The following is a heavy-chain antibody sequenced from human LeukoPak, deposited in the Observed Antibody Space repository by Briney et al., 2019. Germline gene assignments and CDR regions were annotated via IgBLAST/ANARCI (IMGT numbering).Heavy chain of an antibody. Sequence: GGSLRLSCAASEFTFSSYSMNWVRQAPGKGLEWVSYITNSGNSKSYADSVKGRFAISRDNSKNTLYLQMNSLRAEDTAVYYCAKDSHHYYDSSGYLYYFDYWGQGTLVTVSS. D-gene: IGHD3-22*01. CDR3: AKDSHHYYDSSGYLYYFDY. CDR1: EFTFSSYS. J-gene: IGHJ4*02. CDR2: ITNSGNSK. V-gene: IGHV3-48*01.